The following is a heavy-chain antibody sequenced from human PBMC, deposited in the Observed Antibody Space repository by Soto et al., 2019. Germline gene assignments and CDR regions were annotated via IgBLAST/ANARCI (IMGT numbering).Heavy chain of an antibody. J-gene: IGHJ3*02. V-gene: IGHV4-39*01. Sequence: QLQLQESGPGLVKPSETLSLTCTVPGGSISSSSYYWGWIRQPPGKGLEWIGSIYYSGSTYYNPSLKSRVTISVDTSKNQFSLKLSSVTAADTAVYYCARQPKDAFDIWGQGTMVTVSS. CDR3: ARQPKDAFDI. CDR2: IYYSGST. CDR1: GGSISSSSYY.